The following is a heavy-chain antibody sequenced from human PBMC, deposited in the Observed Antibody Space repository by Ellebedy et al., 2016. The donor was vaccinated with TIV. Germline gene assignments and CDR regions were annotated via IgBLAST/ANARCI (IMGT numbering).Heavy chain of an antibody. CDR2: INWNGGST. CDR3: ARGGGYDPLDAFDI. D-gene: IGHD5-12*01. J-gene: IGHJ3*02. V-gene: IGHV3-20*04. Sequence: GGSLRLXCAASGFTFDDYGMSWVRQAPGKGLEWVSGINWNGGSTGYADSVKGRFTISRDNAKNSLYLQMNSLRAEDTALYYCARGGGYDPLDAFDIWGQGTMVTVSS. CDR1: GFTFDDYG.